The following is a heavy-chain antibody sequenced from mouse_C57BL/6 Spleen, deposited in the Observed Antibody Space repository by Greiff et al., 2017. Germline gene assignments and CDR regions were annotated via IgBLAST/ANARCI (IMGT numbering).Heavy chain of an antibody. V-gene: IGHV3-6*01. Sequence: EVKLMESGPGLVKPSQSLSLTCSVTGYSITSGYYWNWIRQFPGNKLEWMGYISYDGSNNYNPSLKNRISITRDTSMNQFFLKLNSVTTEDTATYYCARGELGRSFDYWGQGTTLTVSS. CDR1: GYSITSGYY. D-gene: IGHD4-1*01. J-gene: IGHJ2*01. CDR2: ISYDGSN. CDR3: ARGELGRSFDY.